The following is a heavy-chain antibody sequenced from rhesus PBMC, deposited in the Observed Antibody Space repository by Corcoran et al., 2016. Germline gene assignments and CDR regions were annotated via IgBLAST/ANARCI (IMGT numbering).Heavy chain of an antibody. CDR1: GGSISSNY. D-gene: IGHD5-12*01. CDR2: ISGSDGST. V-gene: IGHV4-173*01. CDR3: ARGVGYSYSFDY. Sequence: QLQLQESGPGLVKPSENLSLTCAVSGGSISSNYWSWIRQPPGKGLEWIGRISGSDGSTDYTPSLESRVTISTDTSKNQFSLKLTSVTAADTAVYYCARGVGYSYSFDYWGQGVLVTVSS. J-gene: IGHJ4*01.